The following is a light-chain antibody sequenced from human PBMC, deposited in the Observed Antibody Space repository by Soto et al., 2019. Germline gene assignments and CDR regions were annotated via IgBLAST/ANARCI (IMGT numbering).Light chain of an antibody. CDR2: WAS. J-gene: IGKJ2*01. Sequence: DIVMTQSPDSLAVSLGERATINCKSSQSVLYNSNNKNYLAWYQQKPGQPPKLLIYWASTRKSGVPDRFSGSGSGTDFTLTISSLQAEDVTVYYCQQYYSAPHTFGQGTKLEIK. CDR3: QQYYSAPHT. V-gene: IGKV4-1*01. CDR1: QSVLYNSNNKNY.